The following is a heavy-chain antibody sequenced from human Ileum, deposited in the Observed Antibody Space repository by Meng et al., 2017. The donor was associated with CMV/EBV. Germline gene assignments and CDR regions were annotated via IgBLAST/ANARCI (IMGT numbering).Heavy chain of an antibody. Sequence: SETLSLTCTVSGGSVSSGIYYWTWIRQPPGKGLEWIEYIYYSGSTNYNASLKSRITISVDTSKNQFSLKLSSVTAADTAVYYCARERVVTATARWFDPWGQGTLVTVSS. CDR2: IYYSGST. V-gene: IGHV4-61*01. CDR3: ARERVVTATARWFDP. J-gene: IGHJ5*02. D-gene: IGHD2-15*01. CDR1: GGSVSSGIYY.